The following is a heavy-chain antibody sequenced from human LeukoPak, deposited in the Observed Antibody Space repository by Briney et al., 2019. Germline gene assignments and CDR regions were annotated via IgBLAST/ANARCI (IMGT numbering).Heavy chain of an antibody. CDR2: IIPIFGTA. V-gene: IGHV1-69*06. Sequence: SVKVSCKASGGTFSSYAISWVRQAPGQGLEWMGGIIPIFGTANYAQKFQGRVTITADKSTSTAYMELSSLGSEDTAVYYCASPRAAAGTLFDYCGQGNLGTVSS. CDR3: ASPRAAAGTLFDY. D-gene: IGHD6-13*01. J-gene: IGHJ4*02. CDR1: GGTFSSYA.